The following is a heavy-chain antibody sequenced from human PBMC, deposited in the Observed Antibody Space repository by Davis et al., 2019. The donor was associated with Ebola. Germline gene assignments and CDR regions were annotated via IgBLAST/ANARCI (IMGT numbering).Heavy chain of an antibody. J-gene: IGHJ4*02. CDR3: ARSAYYDILTGYSLSEGYFDY. CDR1: GFTFSSYA. CDR2: ISYDGSNE. V-gene: IGHV3-30-3*01. D-gene: IGHD3-9*01. Sequence: GESLKISCAASGFTFSSYAMHWVRQAPGKGLEWVAVISYDGSNEYYADSVKGRFTISRDNSKNTLYLQMNSLRAEDTAVYYCARSAYYDILTGYSLSEGYFDYWGQGTLVTVSS.